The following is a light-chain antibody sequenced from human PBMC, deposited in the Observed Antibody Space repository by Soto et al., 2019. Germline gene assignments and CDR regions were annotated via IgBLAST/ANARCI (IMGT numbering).Light chain of an antibody. J-gene: IGLJ3*02. Sequence: QSALTQSPSASASLGASVTLTCTLSSGYRNYKVDWYQQRPGKGPQFVMGVGTGGIVGPKGDGIPDRFSVLGSGLNRNLAIKSIQKEDESDYHCGADHGSGSTRVFGGGTTVTVL. V-gene: IGLV9-49*01. CDR1: SGYRNYK. CDR3: GADHGSGSTRV. CDR2: VGTGGIVG.